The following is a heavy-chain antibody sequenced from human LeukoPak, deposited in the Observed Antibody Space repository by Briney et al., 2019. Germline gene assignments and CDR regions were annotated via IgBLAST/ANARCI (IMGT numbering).Heavy chain of an antibody. CDR3: TSDQLNY. D-gene: IGHD2-2*01. V-gene: IGHV3-53*01. CDR2: IFSNGDT. Sequence: TGGSLRLCCTASEFTVIGNYMLWVSQAPGKGLEWVSLIFSNGDTHYADSVKGRFTISRDTSKNTVSLQMNSLRVENTAMYYCTSDQLNYSGQGTLVTVSS. CDR1: EFTVIGNY. J-gene: IGHJ4*02.